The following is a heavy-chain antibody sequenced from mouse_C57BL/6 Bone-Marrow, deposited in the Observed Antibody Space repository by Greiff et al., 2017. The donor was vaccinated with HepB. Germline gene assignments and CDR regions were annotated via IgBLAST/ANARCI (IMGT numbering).Heavy chain of an antibody. D-gene: IGHD1-1*01. J-gene: IGHJ1*03. CDR1: GYTFTSYT. CDR2: INPSSGYT. CDR3: ARCTTTVVETHWYFDV. Sequence: QVQLQQSGAELARPGASVKMSCKASGYTFTSYTMHWVKQRPGQGLEWIGYINPSSGYTKYNQKFKDKATLTADKSSSTAYMQLSSLTSEDSAVYYGARCTTTVVETHWYFDVWGTGTTVTVSS. V-gene: IGHV1-4*01.